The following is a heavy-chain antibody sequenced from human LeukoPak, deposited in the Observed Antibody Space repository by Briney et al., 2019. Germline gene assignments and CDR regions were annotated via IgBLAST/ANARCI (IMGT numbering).Heavy chain of an antibody. J-gene: IGHJ4*02. V-gene: IGHV3-23*01. CDR1: RFTFSSYA. CDR3: ARDQHDSSGYYQDPPFDY. Sequence: GGSLRLSCAASRFTFSSYAMSWVRQAPGKGLEWVSAISGSGGSTYYADSVKGRFIISRDNSKNTLYLQMNSLRAEDTAVYYCARDQHDSSGYYQDPPFDYWGQGTLVTVSS. CDR2: ISGSGGST. D-gene: IGHD3-22*01.